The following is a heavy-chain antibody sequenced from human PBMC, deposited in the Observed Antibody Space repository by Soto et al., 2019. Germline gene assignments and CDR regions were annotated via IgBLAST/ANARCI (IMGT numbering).Heavy chain of an antibody. Sequence: GGSLRLSCAASGFTFSSYAVSWVRQAPGKGPEWISSISGSGSTIYYADSVKGRFTISRDNSKNTLYLQMNSLRAEDTAVYYCAREKTPAYSGYEGSLGYWGQGTLVTVSS. D-gene: IGHD5-12*01. J-gene: IGHJ4*02. V-gene: IGHV3-23*01. CDR3: AREKTPAYSGYEGSLGY. CDR2: ISGSGSTI. CDR1: GFTFSSYA.